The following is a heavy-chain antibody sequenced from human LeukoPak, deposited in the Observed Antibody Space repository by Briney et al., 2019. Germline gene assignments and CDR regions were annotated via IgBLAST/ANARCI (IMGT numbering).Heavy chain of an antibody. CDR3: ARGGLYYYDSSGLDAFDI. CDR1: GYTFTSYD. Sequence: GASVKVSCKASGYTFTSYDINWVRQATGQGLEWMGWMNPNSGNTGYAQMFQGRVTMTRNTSISTAYMELSSLRSEDTAVYYCARGGLYYYDSSGLDAFDIWGQGTMVTVSS. CDR2: MNPNSGNT. D-gene: IGHD3-22*01. J-gene: IGHJ3*02. V-gene: IGHV1-8*01.